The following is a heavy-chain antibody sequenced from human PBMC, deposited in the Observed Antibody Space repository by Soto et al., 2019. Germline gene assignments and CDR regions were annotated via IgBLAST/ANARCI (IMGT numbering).Heavy chain of an antibody. CDR1: GFVFKDSS. Sequence: EVLLVESGGGLVQPGGSLKLSCDASGFVFKDSSIHWVRQASGKGLEWVGRIRDRAYNYATAYAASVKGRFTISRDDSNNKAYLQMVSLKTEDTAIYYCTSLISAAQDYWGQGTLVTVSS. D-gene: IGHD3-10*01. CDR3: TSLISAAQDY. J-gene: IGHJ4*02. V-gene: IGHV3-73*01. CDR2: IRDRAYNYAT.